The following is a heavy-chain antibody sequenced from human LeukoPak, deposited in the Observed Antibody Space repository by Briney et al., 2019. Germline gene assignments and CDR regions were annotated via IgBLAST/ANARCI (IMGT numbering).Heavy chain of an antibody. J-gene: IGHJ3*02. V-gene: IGHV4-59*01. Sequence: SETLSLTCTVSGGSISSYYWSWIRQPPGKGLEWIGYIYYSGSTNYNPSLKSRVTISVDTSKNQFSLKLSSVTAADTAVYYCTREDAKEGTNAFDIWGQGTMVTVSS. CDR1: GGSISSYY. CDR2: IYYSGST. D-gene: IGHD2-2*01. CDR3: TREDAKEGTNAFDI.